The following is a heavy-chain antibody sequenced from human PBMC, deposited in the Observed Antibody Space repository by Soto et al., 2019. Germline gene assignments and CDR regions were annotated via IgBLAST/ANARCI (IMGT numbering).Heavy chain of an antibody. D-gene: IGHD2-15*01. CDR2: IYHSGNT. CDR3: ARHPGYCSGGRCTGQYTFDV. J-gene: IGHJ6*02. V-gene: IGHV4-59*08. CDR1: GDSIRNNY. Sequence: SETQSLTSIVSGDSIRNNYWSWILQPPGKGPEWIGYIYHSGNTNYNPSLKSRVTISADTSKNQFSLDLTSVPATDTAVYFCARHPGYCSGGRCTGQYTFDVWGQGTTVTVSS.